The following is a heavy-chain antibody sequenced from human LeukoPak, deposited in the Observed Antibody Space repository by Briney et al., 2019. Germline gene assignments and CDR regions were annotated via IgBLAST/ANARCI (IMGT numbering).Heavy chain of an antibody. Sequence: PGGSLRPSCAASGFSFSSYGMHWVRQPPGKGLEWVAVVSYDGSNTYYADSVKGRFTVSRDNSKNIVFLQMNTLRAEDTAVYYCASYDILAGQPYPFDYWGQGTLVTVSS. CDR1: GFSFSSYG. D-gene: IGHD3-9*01. CDR3: ASYDILAGQPYPFDY. CDR2: VSYDGSNT. J-gene: IGHJ4*02. V-gene: IGHV3-30*03.